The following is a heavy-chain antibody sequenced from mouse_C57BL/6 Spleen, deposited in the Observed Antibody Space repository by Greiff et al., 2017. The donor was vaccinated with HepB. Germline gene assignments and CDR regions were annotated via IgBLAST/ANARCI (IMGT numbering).Heavy chain of an antibody. CDR3: ARDPSGGDFDV. Sequence: EVQLQQSGPGLVKPSQSLSLTCSVTGYSITSGYYWNWIRQFPGNKLEWMGYISYDGSNNYNPSLKNRISITRDTSKNQFFLKLNSVTTEDTATYYCARDPSGGDFDVWGTGTTVTVSS. J-gene: IGHJ1*03. V-gene: IGHV3-6*01. CDR2: ISYDGSN. CDR1: GYSITSGYY.